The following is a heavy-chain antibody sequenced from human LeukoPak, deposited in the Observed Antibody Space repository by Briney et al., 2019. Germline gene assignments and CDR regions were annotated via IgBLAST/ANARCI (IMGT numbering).Heavy chain of an antibody. J-gene: IGHJ5*02. D-gene: IGHD2-15*01. CDR3: ARVRPGYCSGGSCGNWFDP. V-gene: IGHV1-2*02. Sequence: ASVKVSCKASGYTFTGYYMHWVRQAPGQGLEGRGWINPNSGGTNYAQKFQGRVTMTRDTSISTAYTELSRLRSDATAVYYCARVRPGYCSGGSCGNWFDPWGQGTLVTVSS. CDR1: GYTFTGYY. CDR2: INPNSGGT.